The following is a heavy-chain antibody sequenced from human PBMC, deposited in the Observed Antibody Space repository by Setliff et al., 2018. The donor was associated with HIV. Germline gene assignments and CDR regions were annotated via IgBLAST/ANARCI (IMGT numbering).Heavy chain of an antibody. CDR2: IRSKAYGGTT. V-gene: IGHV3-49*04. CDR1: GFTFGDSA. D-gene: IGHD2-2*01. Sequence: SLRLSCTTSGFTFGDSAMSWVRQAPGKGLEWVCFIRSKAYGGTTEYAASVKGRFTISRDDSKSIAYLQMNSLKTEDTAVYYCTTIVGFCSSTRCYSDYWGQGTLVTVSS. CDR3: TTIVGFCSSTRCYSDY. J-gene: IGHJ4*02.